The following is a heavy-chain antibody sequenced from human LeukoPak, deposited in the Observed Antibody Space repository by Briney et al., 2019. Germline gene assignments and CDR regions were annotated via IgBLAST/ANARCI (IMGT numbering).Heavy chain of an antibody. CDR2: IHTSGNT. J-gene: IGHJ6*03. CDR3: ARVGESPYYYYMDV. D-gene: IGHD1-26*01. Sequence: SETLSLTCTVSGGSISSYFWSWIRQPAGKGLEWIGRIHTSGNTNYNPSLKSRVTMTVDTSKNQFSLNLTSVTAADTAVYYCARVGESPYYYYMDVWGKGTTVTVSS. CDR1: GGSISSYF. V-gene: IGHV4-4*07.